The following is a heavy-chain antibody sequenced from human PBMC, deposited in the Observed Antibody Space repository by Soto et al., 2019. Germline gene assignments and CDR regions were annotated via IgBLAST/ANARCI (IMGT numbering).Heavy chain of an antibody. CDR2: IYYSGST. CDR1: GGSISRSGSY. J-gene: IGHJ6*02. V-gene: IGHV4-39*01. Sequence: PSETLSLTCSVSGGSISRSGSYWGWVRQPPGKGPEWIARIYYSGSTYYNPSLKSRVTISVDTSKGQFSLKLSSVTAADTAVYYCARHGRSARDYSYYGMDVWGQATTVTVSS. D-gene: IGHD3-3*01. CDR3: ARHGRSARDYSYYGMDV.